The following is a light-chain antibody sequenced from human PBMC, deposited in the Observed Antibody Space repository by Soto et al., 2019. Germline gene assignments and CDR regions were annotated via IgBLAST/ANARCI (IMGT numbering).Light chain of an antibody. Sequence: DIQMTQSPSTLSASVGDRVTITCRASQSISSWLAWYQQKPGKAPKLLIYKASSLESGVPSRFSGSGSGTEFTLTISSLQPEDFAVYYWQQYGSSFRYTFGQGTKLEIK. CDR1: QSISSW. CDR3: QQYGSSFRYT. J-gene: IGKJ2*01. CDR2: KAS. V-gene: IGKV1-5*03.